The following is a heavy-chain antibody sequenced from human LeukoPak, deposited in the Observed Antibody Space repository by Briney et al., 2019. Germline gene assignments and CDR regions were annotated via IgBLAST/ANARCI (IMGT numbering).Heavy chain of an antibody. V-gene: IGHV1-8*01. Sequence: GASVKVSCKASGYTFTSYDINWVRQATGQGLEWMGWMNPNSGNTGYAQKFQGRVTMTRDTSISTAYMELSRLRSDDTAVYYCARVRGRNQLPLYYMDVWGKGTTVTVSS. CDR3: ARVRGRNQLPLYYMDV. CDR1: GYTFTSYD. CDR2: MNPNSGNT. J-gene: IGHJ6*03. D-gene: IGHD1-14*01.